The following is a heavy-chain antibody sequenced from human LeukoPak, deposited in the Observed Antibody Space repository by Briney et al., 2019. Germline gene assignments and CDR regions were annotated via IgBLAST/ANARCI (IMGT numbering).Heavy chain of an antibody. Sequence: PGGALRLSCASSGFTFRSYTMNWVRQAPGQGLEWVSYISSSSSSIYYADSVKGRFSISRANAKNSLYLQMRSLGDEDRAVYFCAREVRGTYLDYWGQGTLVTLSS. CDR1: GFTFRSYT. V-gene: IGHV3-48*02. CDR3: AREVRGTYLDY. D-gene: IGHD4/OR15-4a*01. CDR2: ISSSSSSI. J-gene: IGHJ4*02.